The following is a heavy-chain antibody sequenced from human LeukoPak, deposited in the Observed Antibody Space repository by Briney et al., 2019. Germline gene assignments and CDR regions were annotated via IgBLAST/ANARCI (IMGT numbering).Heavy chain of an antibody. CDR2: ISSNSSTI. CDR1: GFTFSSDS. V-gene: IGHV3-48*02. CDR3: ARDSAGADAFDI. D-gene: IGHD6-25*01. Sequence: PGGSLRLSCAASGFTFSSDSMNWVRQAPGKGLELVSYISSNSSTIYYADSVNGRFTISRDNAKNSLYLQMNSLRDEDTAVYYCARDSAGADAFDIWGQGTMVTVSS. J-gene: IGHJ3*02.